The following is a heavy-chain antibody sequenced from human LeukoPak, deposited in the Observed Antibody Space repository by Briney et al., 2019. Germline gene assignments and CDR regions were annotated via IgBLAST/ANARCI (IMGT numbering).Heavy chain of an antibody. Sequence: KTSETLSLTCAVYGGSFSGYYWSWIRQPPGKGLEWIGYIYYSGSTNYNPSLKSRVTISVDTSKNQFSLKLSSVTAADTAVYYCARAVITIFGVVIIRYFDYWGQGTLVTVSS. D-gene: IGHD3-3*01. V-gene: IGHV4-59*01. CDR3: ARAVITIFGVVIIRYFDY. CDR2: IYYSGST. J-gene: IGHJ4*02. CDR1: GGSFSGYY.